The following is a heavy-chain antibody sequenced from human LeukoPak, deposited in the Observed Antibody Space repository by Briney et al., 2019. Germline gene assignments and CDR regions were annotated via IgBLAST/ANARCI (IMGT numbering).Heavy chain of an antibody. CDR3: ARYSGTKRDFDY. CDR2: IYYSGIT. V-gene: IGHV4-31*03. D-gene: IGHD5-12*01. CDR1: GGSISNDGYY. Sequence: SQTLSLTCTVSGGSISNDGYYWSWIRQHPGKGLEWIGYIYYSGITYYNPSLKSRVTISEDTSKNQFSLKLSSVTAADTALYYCARYSGTKRDFDYWGQGTLVTVSS. J-gene: IGHJ4*02.